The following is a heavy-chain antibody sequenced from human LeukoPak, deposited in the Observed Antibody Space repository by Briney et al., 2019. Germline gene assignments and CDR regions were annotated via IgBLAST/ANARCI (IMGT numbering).Heavy chain of an antibody. J-gene: IGHJ5*02. CDR1: GYSISSGYY. D-gene: IGHD3-16*02. CDR3: ARARPNILKYYDYVWGSYRVPATEFDP. Sequence: TSETLSLTCTVSGYSISSGYYWGWIRQPPGKGLEWIGSIYHSGRTYYNPSLKSRVTISVDTSKNQFSLKLSSVTAADTAVYYCARARPNILKYYDYVWGSYRVPATEFDPWGQGTLVTVSS. V-gene: IGHV4-38-2*02. CDR2: IYHSGRT.